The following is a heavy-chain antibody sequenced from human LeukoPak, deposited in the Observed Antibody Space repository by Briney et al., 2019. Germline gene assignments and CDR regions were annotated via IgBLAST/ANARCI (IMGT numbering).Heavy chain of an antibody. CDR1: GYTFTSYD. V-gene: IGHV1-8*01. Sequence: ASVKVSCKASGYTFTSYDIHWVRQATGQGLEWMGWMNPNSGNTGYAQKFQGRVTMTRNTSISTAYMELSSLRSEDTAVYYCARGGIRGPDDAFDIWGQGTMVTVSS. D-gene: IGHD1-14*01. CDR2: MNPNSGNT. CDR3: ARGGIRGPDDAFDI. J-gene: IGHJ3*02.